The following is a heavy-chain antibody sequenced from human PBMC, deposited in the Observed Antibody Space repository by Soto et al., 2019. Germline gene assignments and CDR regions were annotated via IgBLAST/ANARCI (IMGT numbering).Heavy chain of an antibody. V-gene: IGHV1-69*01. CDR2: IIPIFGTA. CDR3: ARREGLVDTAMVGKFDP. Sequence: QVQLVQSGAEVKKPGSSVKVSCKASGGTFSSYAISWVRQAPGQGLEWMGGIIPIFGTANYAQKFQGRVTITADESTSTAYMELSSLRSEDTAVYYCARREGLVDTAMVGKFDPWGQGTLVTVSS. CDR1: GGTFSSYA. J-gene: IGHJ5*02. D-gene: IGHD5-18*01.